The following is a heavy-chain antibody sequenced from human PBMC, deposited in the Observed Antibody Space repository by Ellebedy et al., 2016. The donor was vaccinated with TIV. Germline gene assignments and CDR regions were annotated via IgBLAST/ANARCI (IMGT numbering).Heavy chain of an antibody. CDR3: ARDEGRLQPADACDI. V-gene: IGHV1-46*01. J-gene: IGHJ3*02. D-gene: IGHD4-11*01. CDR2: INPSGGST. CDR1: GYTFTSYY. Sequence: ASVKVSCKASGYTFTSYYMQWVRQAPGQGLEWMGIINPSGGSTSYAQKFQGRVTMTTDTSTSTAYMERRSLRSDDTAVYYCARDEGRLQPADACDIWGQGTMVTVSS.